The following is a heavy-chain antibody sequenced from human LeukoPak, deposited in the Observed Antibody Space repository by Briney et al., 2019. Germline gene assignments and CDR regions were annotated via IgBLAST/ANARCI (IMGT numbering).Heavy chain of an antibody. CDR2: INPNSGGT. V-gene: IGHV1-2*02. Sequence: ASVKVSCKASGGTFSSYAISWVRQAPGQELEWMGWINPNSGGTNYAQKFQGRVTMTRDTSISTAYMELSRVRSDDTAVYYCAREARDTYCSSTSCYTNNWFDPWGQGTLVTVSS. D-gene: IGHD2-2*02. J-gene: IGHJ5*02. CDR3: AREARDTYCSSTSCYTNNWFDP. CDR1: GGTFSSYA.